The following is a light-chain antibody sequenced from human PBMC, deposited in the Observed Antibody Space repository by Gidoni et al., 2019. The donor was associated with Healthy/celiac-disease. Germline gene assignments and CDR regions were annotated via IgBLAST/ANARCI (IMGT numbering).Light chain of an antibody. J-gene: IGKJ4*01. CDR2: GAS. CDR1: QSVSSSY. Sequence: EIVLTQSPGTLSLSPGERATLPCRASQSVSSSYLAWYQQKPGQAPRLLIYGASSRANGIPDRFSGSGSGTDVTLTISRLEPEDVAVYYCQQYGSSVTFGGGTKVEIK. CDR3: QQYGSSVT. V-gene: IGKV3-20*01.